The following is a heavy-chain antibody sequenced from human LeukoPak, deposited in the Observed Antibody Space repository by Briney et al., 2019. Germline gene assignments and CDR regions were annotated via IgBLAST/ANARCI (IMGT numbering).Heavy chain of an antibody. CDR2: IYSGGST. J-gene: IGHJ4*02. Sequence: GGSLRLSCAASGFTVSSNYMSWVRQAPGKGLEWVSVIYSGGSTYYADSVKGRFTISRDNSKNTLYLQMNSLRAEDTAVYYCASSTYGTVPASRLDYWGQGTLVTVSS. D-gene: IGHD1/OR15-1a*01. CDR1: GFTVSSNY. V-gene: IGHV3-53*01. CDR3: ASSTYGTVPASRLDY.